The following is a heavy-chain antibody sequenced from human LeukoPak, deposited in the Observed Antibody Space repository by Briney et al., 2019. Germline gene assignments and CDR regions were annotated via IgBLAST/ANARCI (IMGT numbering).Heavy chain of an antibody. D-gene: IGHD6-6*01. CDR1: GGSISSYY. J-gene: IGHJ4*02. Sequence: SETLSLTCTVSGGSISSYYWSWIRQPPGKGLEWIGYIYYSGSTNYNPALKSRVTISVDTSKNQFSLKLSSVTAADTAVYYCAIVGSSSSFGYWGQGTLVTVSS. V-gene: IGHV4-59*01. CDR2: IYYSGST. CDR3: AIVGSSSSFGY.